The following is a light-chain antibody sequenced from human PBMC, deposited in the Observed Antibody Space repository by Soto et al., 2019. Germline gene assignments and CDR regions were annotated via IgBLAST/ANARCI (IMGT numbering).Light chain of an antibody. CDR3: CSYAGSSTWV. V-gene: IGLV2-23*02. Sequence: QSALTQLASVYGSPGQSITISCTGTSSDVGSYNLVSWYQQHPGKAPKLMIYEVSKRPSGVSNRFSGSKSGNTASLTISGLQAEDEADYYCCSYAGSSTWVFGGGTKLTVL. CDR2: EVS. CDR1: SSDVGSYNL. J-gene: IGLJ3*02.